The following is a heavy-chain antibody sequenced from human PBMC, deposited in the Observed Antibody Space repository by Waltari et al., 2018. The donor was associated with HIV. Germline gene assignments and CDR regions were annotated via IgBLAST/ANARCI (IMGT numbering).Heavy chain of an antibody. CDR3: ARQGVGPYSSSWAGTYLDY. J-gene: IGHJ4*02. V-gene: IGHV5-10-1*01. Sequence: EVQLVQSGAEVKKPGESLRISCKGSGYSFTTYWINWVRQMPGKGLEWMGTIDPSDSYTTYSPSFEGHVTFSADKSVSTAYLQWSSLKASDSAMYYCARQGVGPYSSSWAGTYLDYWGQGILVTVSS. CDR2: IDPSDSYT. CDR1: GYSFTTYW. D-gene: IGHD6-13*01.